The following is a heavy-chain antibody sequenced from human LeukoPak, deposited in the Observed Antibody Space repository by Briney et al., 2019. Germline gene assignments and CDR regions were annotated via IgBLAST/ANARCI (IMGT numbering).Heavy chain of an antibody. Sequence: ASVKVSSKASGGTFRRYAIRWVRQAPGQGLEWMGRIIPILGIANYAQKFQGRVTITADKSTSTAYMELSSLRSEDTAVYYCARPRYCDFWSGYWTYAFHTRGQGTMVTVSS. D-gene: IGHD3-3*01. V-gene: IGHV1-69*04. CDR3: ARPRYCDFWSGYWTYAFHT. J-gene: IGHJ3*02. CDR2: IIPILGIA. CDR1: GGTFRRYA.